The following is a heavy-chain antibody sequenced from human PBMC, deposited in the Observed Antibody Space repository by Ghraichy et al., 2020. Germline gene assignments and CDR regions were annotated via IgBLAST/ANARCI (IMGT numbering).Heavy chain of an antibody. CDR1: GFSFDGYS. J-gene: IGHJ4*02. D-gene: IGHD1-26*01. CDR2: ISTSSSTI. CDR3: VRWGAWYSIDF. Sequence: GGSLRLSCVASGFSFDGYSMKWVRQAPGRGLEWLSYISTSSSTIYYADSVKGRFTISRDNVKNSLYLQMNNLRDDDTAVYYCVRWGAWYSIDFWGQGTLVTVSS. V-gene: IGHV3-48*02.